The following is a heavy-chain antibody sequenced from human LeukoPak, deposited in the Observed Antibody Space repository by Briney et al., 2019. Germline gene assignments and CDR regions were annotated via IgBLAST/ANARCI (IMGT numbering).Heavy chain of an antibody. Sequence: GGSLRLSCAASGFTFSSYAMHWVRQAPGKGLEWVAFISYDGSNKYYADSVKGRFTISRDNSKNTLDLQMISLRADDTAVYYCARESGDSNYPRDYYMDVWGKGTTVTVSS. CDR1: GFTFSSYA. V-gene: IGHV3-30-3*01. J-gene: IGHJ6*03. CDR2: ISYDGSNK. D-gene: IGHD4-11*01. CDR3: ARESGDSNYPRDYYMDV.